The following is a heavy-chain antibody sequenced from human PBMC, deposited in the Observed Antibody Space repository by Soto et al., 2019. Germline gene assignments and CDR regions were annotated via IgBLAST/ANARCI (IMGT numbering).Heavy chain of an antibody. V-gene: IGHV1-8*01. J-gene: IGHJ5*02. CDR1: GYTFTSYD. CDR2: MNPNSGNT. CDR3: ARDRCNSDGCYSWLDP. Sequence: ASVKVSCKASGYTFTSYDINWVRHATGQGLEWMGWMNPNSGNTGYVQKFQGRVTMTRNTSVSTAYMELSSLRSDDTAIYYCARDRCNSDGCYSWLDPWGQGTLVTVSS. D-gene: IGHD2-21*02.